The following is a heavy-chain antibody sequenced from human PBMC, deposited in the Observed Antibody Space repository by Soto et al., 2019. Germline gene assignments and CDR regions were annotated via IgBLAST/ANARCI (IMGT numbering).Heavy chain of an antibody. J-gene: IGHJ4*02. CDR3: ERHDWSVVAPFDY. Sequence: QLLESGPGLVEPSETLSLTCTVSGGSISSSSYYWGWIRQPPGKGLEWIGSIYYSGSTYYNPSLKSRVTISVDTSKNHFTLKLSSVTAPDTAVYYWERHDWSVVAPFDYWGQGTLVTVSS. V-gene: IGHV4-39*01. CDR1: GGSISSSSYY. CDR2: IYYSGST. D-gene: IGHD2-15*01.